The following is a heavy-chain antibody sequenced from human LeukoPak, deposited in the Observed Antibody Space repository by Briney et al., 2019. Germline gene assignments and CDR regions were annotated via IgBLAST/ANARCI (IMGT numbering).Heavy chain of an antibody. V-gene: IGHV1-69*13. CDR3: ARGNPGCSSTSCYGFDY. CDR1: GGTFSSYA. Sequence: SVKVSCKASGGTFSSYAISWVRQAPGQGLEWMGGIIPIFGTANYAQKFQGRVTTTADESTSTAYMELSSLRSEDTAVYYCARGNPGCSSTSCYGFDYWGQGTLVTVSS. CDR2: IIPIFGTA. J-gene: IGHJ4*02. D-gene: IGHD2-2*01.